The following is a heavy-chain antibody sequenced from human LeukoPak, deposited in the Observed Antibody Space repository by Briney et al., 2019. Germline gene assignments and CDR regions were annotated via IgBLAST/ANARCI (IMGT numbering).Heavy chain of an antibody. Sequence: PSETLSLTCTVSGGSISSYYWSWIRQPPGKGLEWIGYIYYSGSTNYNPSVKSRVTISVDTSMNQFSLKLSSVTAEDTAVYYCARAHSSGWYMSAYFDYWGQGTLVTVSS. CDR2: IYYSGST. V-gene: IGHV4-59*01. D-gene: IGHD6-19*01. J-gene: IGHJ4*02. CDR3: ARAHSSGWYMSAYFDY. CDR1: GGSISSYY.